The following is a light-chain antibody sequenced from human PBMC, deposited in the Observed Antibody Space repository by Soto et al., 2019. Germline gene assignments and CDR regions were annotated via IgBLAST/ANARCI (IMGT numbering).Light chain of an antibody. CDR1: QAIRND. V-gene: IGKV1-12*01. J-gene: IGKJ5*01. CDR3: QQANSFPIT. Sequence: DIQMTQSPSTLSASGGDRVTITCRASQAIRNDLAWYQQKPGQAPKLLIYAASVLESGVPSRFSGSGSGTDFTLTISSVQPEDFATYRCQQANSFPITFGQGTRLEIK. CDR2: AAS.